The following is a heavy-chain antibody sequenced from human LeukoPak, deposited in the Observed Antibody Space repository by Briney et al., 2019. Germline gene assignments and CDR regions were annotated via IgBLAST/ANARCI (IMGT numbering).Heavy chain of an antibody. Sequence: GGSLRLSCAASGFTFDDYAMHWVRQAPGKGLEWVSGSSWNSGSIGYADSVKGRVTISRDNAKNSLYLQMNSLRAEDTALYYCAKDHGSSWYGRYFDLWGRGTLVTVSS. CDR2: SSWNSGSI. D-gene: IGHD6-13*01. CDR3: AKDHGSSWYGRYFDL. CDR1: GFTFDDYA. V-gene: IGHV3-9*01. J-gene: IGHJ2*01.